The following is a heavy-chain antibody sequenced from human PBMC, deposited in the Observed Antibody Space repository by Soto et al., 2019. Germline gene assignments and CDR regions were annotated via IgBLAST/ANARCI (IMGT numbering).Heavy chain of an antibody. Sequence: GGSLRLSCAASGFTFSSYSMNWVRQAPGKGLEWVSSISSSSSYIYYADSVKGRFTISRDNAKNSLYLQMNSLRAEDTAVYYCARGLEMADYYYYGMDVWGQGTTVTVSS. CDR3: ARGLEMADYYYYGMDV. J-gene: IGHJ6*02. CDR2: ISSSSSYI. CDR1: GFTFSSYS. V-gene: IGHV3-21*01.